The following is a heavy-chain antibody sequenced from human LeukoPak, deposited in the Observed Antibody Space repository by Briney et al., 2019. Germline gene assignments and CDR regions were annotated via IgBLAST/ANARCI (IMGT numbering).Heavy chain of an antibody. J-gene: IGHJ4*02. CDR3: ARADILTGSYSYYFDY. CDR1: GGSISSSSYY. CDR2: IYYSGTT. V-gene: IGHV4-39*01. D-gene: IGHD3-9*01. Sequence: PSETLSPTCTVSGGSISSSSYYWGWIRQPPGKGLEWIGSIYYSGTTYYNPSLKSRVTISVDTSKSQFSLKLTSVTAADTAVYFCARADILTGSYSYYFDYWGLGTLVTVSS.